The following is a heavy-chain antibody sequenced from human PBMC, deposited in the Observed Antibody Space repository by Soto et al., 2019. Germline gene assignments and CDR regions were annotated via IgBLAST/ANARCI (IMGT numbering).Heavy chain of an antibody. D-gene: IGHD2-8*01. V-gene: IGHV3-11*01. CDR2: ISSSGSRI. CDR3: AREGSFYGTNSDWYFDL. CDR1: GFTFSDYY. J-gene: IGHJ2*01. Sequence: QVQLVESGGGLVKPGGSLRLSCAASGFTFSDYYMSWIRQAPGKGLEWVSSISSSGSRIYYAASVKGRFTFSRDNPRTSLYLQMTSLRADDTALYYCAREGSFYGTNSDWYFDLWGRGALVTVSS.